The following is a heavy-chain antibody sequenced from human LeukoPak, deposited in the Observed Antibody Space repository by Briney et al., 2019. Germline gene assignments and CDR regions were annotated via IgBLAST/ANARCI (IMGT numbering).Heavy chain of an antibody. CDR3: AGRGLSTGWTFDY. J-gene: IGHJ4*01. V-gene: IGHV4-4*07. D-gene: IGHD6-19*01. CDR2: IHTSGST. Sequence: SETLSLTCSVSGGSISTYYWSWIRQPAGKGLEWIAQIHTSGSTNFNPSLKSRVSVSMDTPNNQFSLMISSVTAADTAIYYCAGRGLSTGWTFDYWGHGTLVTVSS. CDR1: GGSISTYY.